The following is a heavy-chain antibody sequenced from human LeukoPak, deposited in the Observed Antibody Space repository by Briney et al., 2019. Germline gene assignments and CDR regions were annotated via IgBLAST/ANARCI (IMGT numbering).Heavy chain of an antibody. CDR1: GFTFSNYA. D-gene: IGHD4-23*01. Sequence: GGSLRLSCAASGFTFSNYAMNWVRQAAGKGLEWVSAISGGGISTYYADSVKGRFTISRDNSKNTLYLQMNSLRAEDTAVYYCAKAATTVVTPRYYFDYWGQGTLVTVSS. CDR3: AKAATTVVTPRYYFDY. CDR2: ISGGGIST. V-gene: IGHV3-23*01. J-gene: IGHJ4*02.